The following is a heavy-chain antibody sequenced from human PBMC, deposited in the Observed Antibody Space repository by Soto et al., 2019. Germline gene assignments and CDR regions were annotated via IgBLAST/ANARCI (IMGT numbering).Heavy chain of an antibody. V-gene: IGHV4-39*01. Sequence: QLQLQESGPGLVKPSETLSLTCSVSDDSINSDKYYWGWIRQPPGKGLEWIGSIYYRGNAYYNPSLQTRVTTSLDTSKTQFSLKLNSVTAADSAVYFCARLEGLATISYYFDFWGPGALVTVSS. J-gene: IGHJ4*02. CDR2: IYYRGNA. CDR3: ARLEGLATISYYFDF. CDR1: DDSINSDKYY. D-gene: IGHD3-9*01.